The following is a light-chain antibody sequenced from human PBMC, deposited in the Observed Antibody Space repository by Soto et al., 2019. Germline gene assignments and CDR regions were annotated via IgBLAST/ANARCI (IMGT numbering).Light chain of an antibody. Sequence: DIQMTQSPSSLSASVGDRVTITCQASQDISNYLNWYQQKPGKAPKLLIYDASNLETGVPSRFSGSGSGTDFTFTISSLQPEDIATYYCQQYDTLPVGGGTKVEIK. J-gene: IGKJ4*01. CDR2: DAS. V-gene: IGKV1-33*01. CDR3: QQYDTLP. CDR1: QDISNY.